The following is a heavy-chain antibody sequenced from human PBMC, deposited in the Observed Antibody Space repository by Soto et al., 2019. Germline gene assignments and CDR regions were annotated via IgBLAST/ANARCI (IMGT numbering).Heavy chain of an antibody. CDR2: INHSGST. D-gene: IGHD3-3*01. CDR3: AASVNYDFWRDGGRHYYLDY. J-gene: IGHJ4*02. V-gene: IGHV4-34*01. Sequence: SETLSLTCAVYGGSFSGYYWSWIRQPPGKGLEWIGEINHSGSTNYNPSLKSRVTISVDTSKNQFSLKLSSVTAADTAVYFCAASVNYDFWRDGGRHYYLDYWGQGSLVTVSS. CDR1: GGSFSGYY.